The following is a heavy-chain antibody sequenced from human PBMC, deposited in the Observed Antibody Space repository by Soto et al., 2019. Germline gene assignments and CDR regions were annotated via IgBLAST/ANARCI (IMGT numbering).Heavy chain of an antibody. CDR1: GFTFSSYA. Sequence: PGGSLRLSCAASGFTFSSYAMSWVRQAPGKGLEWVSAISGSGGSTYYADSVKGRFTISRDNSKSTLYLQMNSLRAEDTAVYYCALRYYYGSGSPMAPFDYWGQGTLVTVSS. J-gene: IGHJ4*02. CDR3: ALRYYYGSGSPMAPFDY. CDR2: ISGSGGST. V-gene: IGHV3-23*01. D-gene: IGHD3-10*01.